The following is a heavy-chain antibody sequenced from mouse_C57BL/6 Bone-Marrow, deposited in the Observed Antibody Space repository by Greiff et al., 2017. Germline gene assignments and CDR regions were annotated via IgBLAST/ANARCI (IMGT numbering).Heavy chain of an antibody. V-gene: IGHV1-7*01. J-gene: IGHJ4*01. Sequence: QVHVKQSGAELAKPGASVKLSCKASGYTFPSYWMHWVKQRPGQGLEWIGYINPSRGYTKYNQKFKDKTTLTADKSSSTAYMQLSSLTYEDSAVFYCARERWLLPAMDYWGQGTSVTVSS. CDR1: GYTFPSYW. CDR2: INPSRGYT. CDR3: ARERWLLPAMDY. D-gene: IGHD2-3*01.